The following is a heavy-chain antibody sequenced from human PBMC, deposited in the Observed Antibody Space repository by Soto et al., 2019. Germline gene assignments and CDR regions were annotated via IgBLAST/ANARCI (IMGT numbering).Heavy chain of an antibody. CDR1: GGTFSSYA. CDR2: IIPIFGTA. J-gene: IGHJ6*02. CDR3: ASSWPTEYYCGMDV. D-gene: IGHD2-21*02. V-gene: IGHV1-69*12. Sequence: QVQLVQSGAEVKKPGSSVKVSCKASGGTFSSYAISWVRQAPGQGLEWMGGIIPIFGTANYAQKFQGRVTITAGESKGTAYIELGSLRSEDTAVYYCASSWPTEYYCGMDVWGQGTTVTVSS.